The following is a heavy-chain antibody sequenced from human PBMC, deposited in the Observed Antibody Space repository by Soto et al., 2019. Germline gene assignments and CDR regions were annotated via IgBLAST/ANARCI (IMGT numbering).Heavy chain of an antibody. V-gene: IGHV5-51*01. D-gene: IGHD3-3*01. CDR2: IYPGDSDT. Sequence: GESLKISCKGSGYSFTSYWIGWVRQMPGKGLEWMGIIYPGDSDTRYSPSFQGQVTISADKSISTAYLQWSSLKASDTAMYYCARLIFRPNYYYYGMDVWGQGTTVTVSS. CDR1: GYSFTSYW. J-gene: IGHJ6*02. CDR3: ARLIFRPNYYYYGMDV.